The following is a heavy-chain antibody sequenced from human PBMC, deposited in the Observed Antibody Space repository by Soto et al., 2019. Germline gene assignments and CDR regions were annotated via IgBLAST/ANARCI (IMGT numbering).Heavy chain of an antibody. CDR3: ASPREGQWLVFDH. V-gene: IGHV3-30*19. D-gene: IGHD6-19*01. CDR2: ISKDGLDR. Sequence: PGGSLRLSFVVSGFTFSDFGMHWVRQSPGEGLAWVASISKDGLDRYYSESVKGRFTISRDDSKNTVFLQMNSLKVEDTAAYFCASPREGQWLVFDHWGQRTLVTVS. J-gene: IGHJ4*02. CDR1: GFTFSDFG.